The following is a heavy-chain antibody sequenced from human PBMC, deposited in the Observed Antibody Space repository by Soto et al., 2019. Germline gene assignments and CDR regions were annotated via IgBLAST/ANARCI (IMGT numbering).Heavy chain of an antibody. CDR1: GGSISSGDYY. D-gene: IGHD6-19*01. J-gene: IGHJ4*02. CDR2: IYHSGST. V-gene: IGHV4-30-4*01. CDR3: ARIAVAGKRFDN. Sequence: SETLSLTCTVSGGSISSGDYYWSWIRQPPGKGLEWIGEIYHSGSTNYNPSLKSRVTISVDKSKNQFSLKLSSVTAADTAVYYCARIAVAGKRFDNWGQGTLVTVSS.